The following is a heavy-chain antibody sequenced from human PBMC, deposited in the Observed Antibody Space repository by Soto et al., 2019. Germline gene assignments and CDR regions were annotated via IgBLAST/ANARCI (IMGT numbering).Heavy chain of an antibody. D-gene: IGHD2-2*01. Sequence: SVKGSCKGSGGTFSSYAISWVRQAPGQGLEWMGGIIPISETTNYAQKFQGRVTVTADESKSTAYMELSSLRSEDTAVYYCARSQGSSTSLEIYYYYYYGMDVWGQGTTVTVSS. CDR1: GGTFSSYA. CDR2: IIPISETT. CDR3: ARSQGSSTSLEIYYYYYYGMDV. J-gene: IGHJ6*02. V-gene: IGHV1-69*13.